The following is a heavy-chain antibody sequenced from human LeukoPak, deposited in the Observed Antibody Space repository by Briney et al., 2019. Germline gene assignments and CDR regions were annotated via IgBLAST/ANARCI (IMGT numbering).Heavy chain of an antibody. J-gene: IGHJ5*02. D-gene: IGHD6-19*01. CDR1: GGTFSGYA. Sequence: SVKVSCKASGGTFSGYAISWVRQAPGQGLEWMGGIIPIFGTANYAQKFQGRVTITADESTSTAYMELSSLRSEDTAVYYCARRRYSSGGNNWFDPWGQGTLVTVSS. CDR3: ARRRYSSGGNNWFDP. CDR2: IIPIFGTA. V-gene: IGHV1-69*01.